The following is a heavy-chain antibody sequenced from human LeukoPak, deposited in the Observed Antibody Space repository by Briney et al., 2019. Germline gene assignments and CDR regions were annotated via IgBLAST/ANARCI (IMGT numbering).Heavy chain of an antibody. J-gene: IGHJ5*02. Sequence: ASVKVSCKASGYTFTSYYMHWARQAPGQGLEWMGWINPNSGGTNYAQKFQGRVTMTRDTSISTAYMELSRLRSDDTAVYYCARDRDGTHFSVQGWFDPWGQGTLVTVSS. CDR2: INPNSGGT. CDR1: GYTFTSYY. V-gene: IGHV1-2*02. D-gene: IGHD5-24*01. CDR3: ARDRDGTHFSVQGWFDP.